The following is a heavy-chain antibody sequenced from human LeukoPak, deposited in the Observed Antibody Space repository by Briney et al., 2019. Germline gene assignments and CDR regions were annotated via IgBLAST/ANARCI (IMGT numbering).Heavy chain of an antibody. D-gene: IGHD5-12*01. CDR3: ARARGYSGYDSYYFDY. CDR1: GGTFSSDA. Sequence: SVKVSCKASGGTFSSDAISWVRQAPGQGLEWMGGIIPILGTANYAQKFQGRVTITADESTSTAYMELSSLRSEDTAVYYCARARGYSGYDSYYFDYWGQGTLVTVSS. J-gene: IGHJ4*02. V-gene: IGHV1-69*01. CDR2: IIPILGTA.